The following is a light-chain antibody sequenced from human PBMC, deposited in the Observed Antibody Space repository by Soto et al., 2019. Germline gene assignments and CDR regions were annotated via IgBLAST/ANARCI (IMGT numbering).Light chain of an antibody. J-gene: IGKJ1*01. CDR2: GAS. CDR3: QQYGSSPTWT. V-gene: IGKV3-20*01. Sequence: EIVLTQSPGTLSLSPGERATLSCRASQSVSSRSLAWYQQKPGQAPRLLIYGASNRATGIPDRFSGSGSGTDFTLTISRLEPEDSAVYYCQQYGSSPTWTFGQGTKVDIK. CDR1: QSVSSRS.